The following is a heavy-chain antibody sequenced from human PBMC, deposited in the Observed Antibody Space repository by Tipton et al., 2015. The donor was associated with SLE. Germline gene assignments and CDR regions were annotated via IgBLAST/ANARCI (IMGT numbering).Heavy chain of an antibody. D-gene: IGHD3-10*01. J-gene: IGHJ4*02. Sequence: TLSLTCTVFDGSLSGYYWAWLRQSPGKGLEWIGEISHDGGANYNPSLESRGTISLETSKNQFSLKLTSVTAADTAVYYCARHYVSGTYCVDSWGQGTLVTVSS. CDR1: DGSLSGYY. CDR3: ARHYVSGTYCVDS. V-gene: IGHV4-34*01. CDR2: ISHDGGA.